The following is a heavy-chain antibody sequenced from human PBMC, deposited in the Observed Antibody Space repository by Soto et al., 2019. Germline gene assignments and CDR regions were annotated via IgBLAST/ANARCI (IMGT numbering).Heavy chain of an antibody. CDR3: ALCFYDGCGYTFDI. CDR2: ILYGGSIK. CDR1: GFTFSNYA. V-gene: IGHV3-30-3*01. Sequence: QVQLVESGGGVVQPGRSLRLSCAASGFTFSNYAMHWVRQAPGKGLEWLAVILYGGSIKYYAASVKGRFTISRDNSKNTLYLQMNSLRAEDTAFYYCALCFYDGCGYTFDIWGQGTVVTISS. J-gene: IGHJ3*02. D-gene: IGHD3-22*01.